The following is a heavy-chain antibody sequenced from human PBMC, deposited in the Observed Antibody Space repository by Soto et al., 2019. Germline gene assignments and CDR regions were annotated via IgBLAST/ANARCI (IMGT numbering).Heavy chain of an antibody. CDR2: INHSGST. Sequence: TSETLSLTCAFYGGSFSGYYWSWIRQPPGKGLEWIGEINHSGSTNYNPSLKSRVTISVDTSKNQFSLKLSSVTAADTAVYYCARAAYWNHYGMDVWGQGTTVTVSS. CDR3: ARAAYWNHYGMDV. V-gene: IGHV4-34*01. J-gene: IGHJ6*02. D-gene: IGHD1-1*01. CDR1: GGSFSGYY.